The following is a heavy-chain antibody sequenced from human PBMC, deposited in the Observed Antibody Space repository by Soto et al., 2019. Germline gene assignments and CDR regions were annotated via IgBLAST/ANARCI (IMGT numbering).Heavy chain of an antibody. J-gene: IGHJ3*02. D-gene: IGHD4-17*01. Sequence: QVQLQEWGAGLLKPSETLSLTCSVYGGSVSGYFWSWIRQPPGRGLEWLGQIYYSGSTSYKPSLKSRLSISVDTSNSQLSLKMTSVTAADTAVYYCARHYGRAFDIWGQGTMVTVSS. CDR3: ARHYGRAFDI. CDR2: IYYSGST. CDR1: GGSVSGYF. V-gene: IGHV4-34*01.